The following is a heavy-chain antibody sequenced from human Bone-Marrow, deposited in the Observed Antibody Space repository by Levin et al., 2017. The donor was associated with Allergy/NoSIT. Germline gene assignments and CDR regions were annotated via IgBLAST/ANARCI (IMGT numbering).Heavy chain of an antibody. CDR2: ISYDGSNK. V-gene: IGHV3-30*18. CDR1: GFTFSSYG. CDR3: AKDLSGVAVAAAYYFDY. J-gene: IGHJ4*02. Sequence: PGGSPRLSCAASGFTFSSYGMHWVRQAPGKGLEWVAVISYDGSNKYYADSVKGRFTISRDNSKNTLYLQMNSLRAEDTAVYYCAKDLSGVAVAAAYYFDYWGQGTLVTVSS. D-gene: IGHD6-19*01.